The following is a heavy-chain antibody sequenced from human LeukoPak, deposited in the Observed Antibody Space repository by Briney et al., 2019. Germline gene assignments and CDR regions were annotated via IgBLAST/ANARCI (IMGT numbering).Heavy chain of an antibody. Sequence: ASVKVSCKASGYTFTSYAVHWVRQAPGQRLEWMGWINAGNGNTKYSQEFQGRVTITRDTSASTAYMELSSLRSEDMAVYDCARVGLFNYYDSSGYYWPEYYFDYWGQGTLVTVSS. D-gene: IGHD3-22*01. CDR1: GYTFTSYA. CDR2: INAGNGNT. V-gene: IGHV1-3*03. CDR3: ARVGLFNYYDSSGYYWPEYYFDY. J-gene: IGHJ4*02.